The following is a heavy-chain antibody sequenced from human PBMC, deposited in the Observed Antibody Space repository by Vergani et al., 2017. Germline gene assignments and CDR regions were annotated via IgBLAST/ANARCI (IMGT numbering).Heavy chain of an antibody. D-gene: IGHD2-15*01. CDR2: IYWNDDK. J-gene: IGHJ4*02. Sequence: QITLKESGPTLVKPTQTLTLTCTFSGFSLSTSGVGVGWIRQPPGKALEWLALIYWNDDKRYSPSLEGRLNITKDTSTNQVVLTMTNMDPVDTATYYRAHSKTRPGYCSGGSCYFDYWGQGTLVTVSS. CDR1: GFSLSTSGVG. V-gene: IGHV2-5*01. CDR3: AHSKTRPGYCSGGSCYFDY.